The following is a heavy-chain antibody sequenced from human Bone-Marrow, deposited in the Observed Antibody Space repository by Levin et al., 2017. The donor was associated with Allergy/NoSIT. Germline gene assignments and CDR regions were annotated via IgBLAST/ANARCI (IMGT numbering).Heavy chain of an antibody. J-gene: IGHJ5*01. CDR2: MNPSSGST. CDR3: ARGYSTTWYPWFDS. V-gene: IGHV1-8*01. Sequence: ASVKVSCKASGYSFTSHDINWVRQAPGQGLEWMGWMNPSSGSTGYAQKFQDRVTMTRTTSISTAYMELSSLRSEDTAVYYCARGYSTTWYPWFDSWGQGTLVTV. CDR1: GYSFTSHD. D-gene: IGHD6-13*01.